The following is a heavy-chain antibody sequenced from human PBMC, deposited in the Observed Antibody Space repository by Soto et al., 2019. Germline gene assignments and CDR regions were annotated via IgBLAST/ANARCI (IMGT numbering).Heavy chain of an antibody. CDR1: GDTFSTYT. CDR3: AGGMCFGGSCYLDV. CDR2: ISPGIDIR. J-gene: IGHJ4*02. Sequence: QVQLVQSGAEVKKPGSSVKVSCKASGDTFSTYTLYWVRQAPGQGRAWMGAISPGIDIRAYAQNVLGRVTITADVATSTVYMQLSTLISPDTAFYYCAGGMCFGGSCYLDVWGQGTLVTVSS. V-gene: IGHV1-69*12. D-gene: IGHD2-15*01.